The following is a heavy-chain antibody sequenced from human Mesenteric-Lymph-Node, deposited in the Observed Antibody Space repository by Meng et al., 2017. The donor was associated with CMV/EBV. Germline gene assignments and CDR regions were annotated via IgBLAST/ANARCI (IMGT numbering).Heavy chain of an antibody. CDR1: GGSFSGYY. CDR2: INHSGST. Sequence: QRPLSQWCGGLLKPSETLFDTSAGYGGSFSGYYWNWMRQSPEKGLEWIGEINHSGSTTYNPSFTSRIIISVDTSTNQISLNMSSVTAADTAVYYCARGSSYDILTGYFDYWGQGALVTVSS. V-gene: IGHV4-34*02. J-gene: IGHJ4*02. D-gene: IGHD3-9*01. CDR3: ARGSSYDILTGYFDY.